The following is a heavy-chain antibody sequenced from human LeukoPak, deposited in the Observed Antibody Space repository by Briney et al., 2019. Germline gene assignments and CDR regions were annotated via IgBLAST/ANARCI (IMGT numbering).Heavy chain of an antibody. Sequence: GESLKISCRGSGYSFTTYWIGWVRQMPGKGLEWMGIIYAGDSDTRYSPSFQGQVTISADKSFSTAYLQWSSLEASDTAMYYCARLRYSSSWDFDYWGQGTLVTVSS. D-gene: IGHD6-13*01. CDR1: GYSFTTYW. CDR3: ARLRYSSSWDFDY. V-gene: IGHV5-51*01. J-gene: IGHJ4*02. CDR2: IYAGDSDT.